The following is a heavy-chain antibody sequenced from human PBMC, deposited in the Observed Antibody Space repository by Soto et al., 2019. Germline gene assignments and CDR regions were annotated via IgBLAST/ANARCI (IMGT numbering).Heavy chain of an antibody. D-gene: IGHD3-3*01. CDR3: ARGRGVGVAGSAAFDM. CDR1: GYPVTAYY. J-gene: IGHJ3*02. V-gene: IGHV1-2*02. Sequence: QLHLVQSGAVVKKPGASVTVCCSASGYPVTAYYMHWVRQAPGRGLEWMGGINPATGAAKYTQTFKGRVTMTRDTSTSTVFMELSGLTSEDTAVFYCARGRGVGVAGSAAFDMWGQGTLVTVSS. CDR2: INPATGAA.